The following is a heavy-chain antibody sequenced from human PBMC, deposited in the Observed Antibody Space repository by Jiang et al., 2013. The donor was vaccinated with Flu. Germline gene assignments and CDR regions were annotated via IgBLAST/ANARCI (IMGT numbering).Heavy chain of an antibody. Sequence: VQLLESGGGLVKPGGSLRLSCAASGFTFRSYSMIWVRQAPGKGLEWVSSISSSSNYIYYADSVKGRFTISRDNAKNSLFLQMNSLRAEDTAVYYCARASTNFDWLFRGASFGYWGQGTLVTVSS. D-gene: IGHD3-9*01. J-gene: IGHJ4*02. CDR2: ISSSSNYI. V-gene: IGHV3-21*01. CDR1: GFTFRSYS. CDR3: ARASTNFDWLFRGASFGY.